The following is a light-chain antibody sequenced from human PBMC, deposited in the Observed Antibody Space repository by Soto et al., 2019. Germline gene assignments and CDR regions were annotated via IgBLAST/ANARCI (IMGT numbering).Light chain of an antibody. CDR2: AAS. J-gene: IGKJ2*01. V-gene: IGKV1-39*01. CDR3: QQSYNTPPYT. Sequence: DLQMTQSPSSLSASVGDRVTITCRASQSISYYLNWYQQKPGKAPKLLIYAASTLQTGVPSRFSGSGSGTDFTLTISSLQPEDFATYYCQQSYNTPPYTFGQGTKLEIK. CDR1: QSISYY.